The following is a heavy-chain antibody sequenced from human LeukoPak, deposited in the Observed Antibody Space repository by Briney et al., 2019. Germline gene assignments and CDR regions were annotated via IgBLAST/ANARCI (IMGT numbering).Heavy chain of an antibody. J-gene: IGHJ5*02. CDR2: ISSSSSYI. CDR1: GFTFSSYS. D-gene: IGHD1-26*01. V-gene: IGHV3-21*01. Sequence: GGSLRLSCAASGFTFSSYSMNWVRQAPGKGLEWVSSISSSSSYIYYADSVKGRFTISRDNAKNSLYLQMNSLRAEDTAVYYCARDFRDREGATTVWLDPWGQGTLVTVSS. CDR3: ARDFRDREGATTVWLDP.